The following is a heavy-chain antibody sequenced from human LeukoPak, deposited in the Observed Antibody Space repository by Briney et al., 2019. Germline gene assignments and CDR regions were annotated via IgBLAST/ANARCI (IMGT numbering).Heavy chain of an antibody. Sequence: PSQTLSLTCTVSGGSISSGGYCWSWIRQHPGKGLEWIGYIYYSGSTYYNPSLKSRVTISVDTSKNQFSLKLSSVTAADTAVYYCASGITVIAENYYYGMDVWGQGTTVTVSS. V-gene: IGHV4-31*03. J-gene: IGHJ6*02. D-gene: IGHD4-11*01. CDR2: IYYSGST. CDR1: GGSISSGGYC. CDR3: ASGITVIAENYYYGMDV.